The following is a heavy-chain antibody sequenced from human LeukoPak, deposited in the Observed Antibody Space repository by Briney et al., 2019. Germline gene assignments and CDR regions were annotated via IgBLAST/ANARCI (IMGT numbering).Heavy chain of an antibody. CDR3: ARVSGTTSFGNYWLDS. J-gene: IGHJ5*01. V-gene: IGHV1-2*02. CDR1: GYTFTAYY. Sequence: ASVKVSCKASGYTFTAYYIHWVRQAPGQGMEWMGWSNPNSGATNHAQNFQARVAMTRDTSISTAYMELSSLRSDDTAVYYCARVSGTTSFGNYWLDSWGQGTLVTVSS. D-gene: IGHD3-10*01. CDR2: SNPNSGAT.